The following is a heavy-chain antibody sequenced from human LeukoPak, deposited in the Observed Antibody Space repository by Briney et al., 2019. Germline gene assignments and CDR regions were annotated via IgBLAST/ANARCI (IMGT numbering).Heavy chain of an antibody. CDR1: GGSISSHY. CDR2: IFDSGST. CDR3: ARSFASGRYKFDY. Sequence: SETLSLTCTVSGGSISSHYWSWIRQPPGKGLEWIGNIFDSGSTNYNPSLKSRVTISVDTSKNQFSLELSSVTAADTAAYYCARSFASGRYKFDYWGQGTLVTVSS. J-gene: IGHJ4*02. D-gene: IGHD6-19*01. V-gene: IGHV4-59*11.